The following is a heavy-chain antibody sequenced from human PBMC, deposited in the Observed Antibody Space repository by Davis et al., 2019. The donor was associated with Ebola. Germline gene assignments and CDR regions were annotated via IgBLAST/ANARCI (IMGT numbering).Heavy chain of an antibody. J-gene: IGHJ6*04. CDR3: AKDARPDDFWSGYHYGMDV. Sequence: PGGSLRLSCAASGFTVSSNYMSWVRQAPGKGLEWVSVIYSGGSTYYADSVKGRFTISRDNSKNTLYLQMNSLRAEDTAVYYCAKDARPDDFWSGYHYGMDVWGKGTTVTVSS. V-gene: IGHV3-66*01. D-gene: IGHD3-3*01. CDR2: IYSGGST. CDR1: GFTVSSNY.